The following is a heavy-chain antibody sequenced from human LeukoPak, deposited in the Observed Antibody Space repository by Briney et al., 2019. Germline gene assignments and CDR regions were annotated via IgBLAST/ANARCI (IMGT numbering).Heavy chain of an antibody. V-gene: IGHV4-34*01. CDR2: INHSGST. CDR1: GGSFSGYY. D-gene: IGHD2-15*01. CDR3: ARGYCSGGSCYDLSFDY. J-gene: IGHJ4*02. Sequence: SETLSLTCAVYGGSFSGYYWSWIRQSPGKGLEWIGEINHSGSTTYNPSLKSRVTISVDTSKNQFSLKLNSVTAADTAVYYCARGYCSGGSCYDLSFDYWGQGTLVTVSS.